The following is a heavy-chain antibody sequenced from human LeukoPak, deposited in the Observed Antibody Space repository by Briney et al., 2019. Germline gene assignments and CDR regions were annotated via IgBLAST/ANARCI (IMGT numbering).Heavy chain of an antibody. CDR3: QKTAYDILTGYYLGWFDP. J-gene: IGHJ5*02. CDR2: INPSGGST. CDR1: GYTFTSYY. Sequence: ASVKVSCKASGYTFTSYYMHWVRQAPGQGLELIAIINPSGGSTSYAQKFQGRVTMTRDTSTSTVYMELSSLRSEDTVFFYKQKTAYDILTGYYLGWFDPWGQGTLVTVSS. V-gene: IGHV1-46*01. D-gene: IGHD3-9*01.